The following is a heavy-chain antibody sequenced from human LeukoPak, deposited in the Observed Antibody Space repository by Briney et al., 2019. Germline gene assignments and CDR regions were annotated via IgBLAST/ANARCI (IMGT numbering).Heavy chain of an antibody. Sequence: PSETLSLTCAVYGGSFSGYYRSWIRQPPGKGLEWIGEINHSGSTNYNPSLKSRVTISVDTSKNQFSLKLSSVTAADTAVYYCAREAGYSSPWGRGTLVTVSS. CDR1: GGSFSGYY. J-gene: IGHJ5*02. CDR2: INHSGST. CDR3: AREAGYSSP. V-gene: IGHV4-34*01. D-gene: IGHD6-13*01.